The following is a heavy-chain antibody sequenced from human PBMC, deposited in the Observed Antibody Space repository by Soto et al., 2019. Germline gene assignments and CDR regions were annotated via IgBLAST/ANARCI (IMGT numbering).Heavy chain of an antibody. CDR3: AREVGASPDYFDY. D-gene: IGHD1-26*01. CDR2: IYYTGST. J-gene: IGHJ4*02. V-gene: IGHV4-59*01. Sequence: SETLSLTCTVSGGSMNRYYWNWIRQPPGKGLEWIGYIYYTGSTIYNSSLKSRITISLDTSKNQFSLQVRSVTAADTAVYYCAREVGASPDYFDYWGQGTLVTVSS. CDR1: GGSMNRYY.